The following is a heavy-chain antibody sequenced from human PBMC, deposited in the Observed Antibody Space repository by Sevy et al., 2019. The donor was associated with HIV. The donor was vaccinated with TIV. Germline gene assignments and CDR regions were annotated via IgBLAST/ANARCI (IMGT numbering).Heavy chain of an antibody. J-gene: IGHJ3*01. CDR2: ISGPGYGT. Sequence: GGSLRLSCAASGFTFNTHAMNWVRQAPGKGMEWVSVISGPGYGTNYADSVKGRFSISRENSKNTLYLQMNSLRDDETAVYYCAKALNPSLESMLEGNLRSLKGFDVWGQGTMVTVSS. CDR1: GFTFNTHA. CDR3: AKALNPSLESMLEGNLRSLKGFDV. V-gene: IGHV3-23*01. D-gene: IGHD3-10*02.